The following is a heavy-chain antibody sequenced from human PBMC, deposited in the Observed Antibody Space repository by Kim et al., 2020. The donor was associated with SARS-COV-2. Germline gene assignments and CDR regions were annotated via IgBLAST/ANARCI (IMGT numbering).Heavy chain of an antibody. V-gene: IGHV3-30*04. Sequence: GGSLRLSCAASGFTFSSYAMHWVRQAPGKGLEWVAVISYDGSNKYYADSVKGRFTISRDNSKNTLYLQMNSLRAEDTAVYYCARGEEIWFGELVHLDYWG. CDR3: ARGEEIWFGELVHLDY. D-gene: IGHD3-10*01. J-gene: IGHJ4*01. CDR1: GFTFSSYA. CDR2: ISYDGSNK.